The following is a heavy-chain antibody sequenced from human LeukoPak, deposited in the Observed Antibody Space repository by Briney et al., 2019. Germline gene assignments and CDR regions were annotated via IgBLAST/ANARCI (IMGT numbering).Heavy chain of an antibody. CDR2: ISDSGNT. Sequence: GGSLRLSCAASGFTFSSYAMSWVRQAPGKGVEWVSAISDSGNTYHADSVTGRFTISRDSSKNTMFLQMKSLRPEDAAVYYSAQAPLTACRGAYCYPFDYWGQGTLVTVSS. CDR3: AQAPLTACRGAYCYPFDY. V-gene: IGHV3-23*01. CDR1: GFTFSSYA. D-gene: IGHD2-21*01. J-gene: IGHJ4*02.